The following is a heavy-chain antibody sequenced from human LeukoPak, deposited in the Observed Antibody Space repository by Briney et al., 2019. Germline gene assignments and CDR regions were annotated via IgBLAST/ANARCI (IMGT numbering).Heavy chain of an antibody. Sequence: SETLSLTCTVSGGSISSYYWSWIRQPPGKGLEWIGYIYYSGSTNYNPSLKSRVTISVDTSKNQFSLKLSSVTAAVTAVYYCARGKIPYYDFWSGYCYYYGMDVWGQGTTVTVSS. J-gene: IGHJ6*02. CDR2: IYYSGST. V-gene: IGHV4-59*01. D-gene: IGHD3-3*01. CDR3: ARGKIPYYDFWSGYCYYYGMDV. CDR1: GGSISSYY.